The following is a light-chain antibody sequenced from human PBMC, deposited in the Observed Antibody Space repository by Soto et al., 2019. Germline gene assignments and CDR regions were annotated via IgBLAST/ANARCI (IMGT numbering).Light chain of an antibody. CDR2: AAY. CDR3: QKYDNAPLT. J-gene: IGKJ4*01. Sequence: DIQMTQAPSSLSASVGDRVTITCRARQDISTYLAWYQQKPGKVPKLLISAAYTLQSGVPPRFSGSGSGTDFTLTSSSLQPEDVATYYGQKYDNAPLTCGGGTKVEIK. V-gene: IGKV1-27*01. CDR1: QDISTY.